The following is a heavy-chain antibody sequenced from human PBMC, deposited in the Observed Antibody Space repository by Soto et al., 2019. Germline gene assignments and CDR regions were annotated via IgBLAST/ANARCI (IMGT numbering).Heavy chain of an antibody. CDR3: ARDPSYYGMDV. CDR2: INAGNGNT. Sequence: ASVKVSCKASGYTFTIYGMHWVRQAPGQRLEWMGWINAGNGNTKYSQKFQGRVTITRDTSASTAYMELSSLRSEDTAVYYCARDPSYYGMDVWGQGTTVTVSS. V-gene: IGHV1-3*01. J-gene: IGHJ6*02. CDR1: GYTFTIYG.